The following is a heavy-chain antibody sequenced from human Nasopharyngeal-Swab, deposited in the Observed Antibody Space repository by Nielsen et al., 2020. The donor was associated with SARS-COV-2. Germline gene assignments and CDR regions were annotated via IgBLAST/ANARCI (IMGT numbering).Heavy chain of an antibody. V-gene: IGHV3-7*04. CDR2: IKQDGSEK. CDR1: GFTFSSYW. CDR3: ARGIVDYNRWPANAFDI. J-gene: IGHJ3*02. D-gene: IGHD1-26*01. Sequence: GESLKISCAASGFTFSSYWMSWVRQAPGKGLEWVANIKQDGSEKYYVDSVKGRFTISRDNAKNSLYLQMNSLRAEDTAVYYCARGIVDYNRWPANAFDIWGQGTMVTVSS.